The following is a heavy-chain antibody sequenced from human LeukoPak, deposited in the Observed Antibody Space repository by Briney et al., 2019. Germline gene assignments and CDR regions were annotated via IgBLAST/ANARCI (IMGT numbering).Heavy chain of an antibody. CDR1: GFTFGSHA. D-gene: IGHD5-18*01. V-gene: IGHV3-23*01. Sequence: GGSLRLSCEASGFTFGSHAMYWVRQAPGKGLEWVAGIFGSGGSPHYADPVKGRFTISRDNSRNTVYLQINSLRAGDTAVYYCGKTTVGYSSGQKPAWPVDYWGQGTLVTVSS. J-gene: IGHJ4*02. CDR3: GKTTVGYSSGQKPAWPVDY. CDR2: IFGSGGSP.